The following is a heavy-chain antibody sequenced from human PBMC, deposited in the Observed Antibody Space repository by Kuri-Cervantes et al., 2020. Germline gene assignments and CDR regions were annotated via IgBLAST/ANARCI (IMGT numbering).Heavy chain of an antibody. CDR3: ARVRGAARLEVFDH. Sequence: GGSLRLSCAASGFTFRSYRMNWVRQARGKGLEWGSSISSSSSDIYYADSVKGRFTISRDNAKTSLYLQMNSLRAEDTAVYYCARVRGAARLEVFDHWGQGTLVTVSS. CDR2: ISSSSSDI. J-gene: IGHJ5*02. V-gene: IGHV3-21*01. CDR1: GFTFRSYR. D-gene: IGHD6-6*01.